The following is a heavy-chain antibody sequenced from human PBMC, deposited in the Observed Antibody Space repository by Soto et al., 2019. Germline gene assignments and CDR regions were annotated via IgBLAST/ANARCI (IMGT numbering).Heavy chain of an antibody. CDR3: ARALAYYYDSSGYWGVFDY. V-gene: IGHV4-39*07. J-gene: IGHJ4*02. CDR2: IYYSGST. D-gene: IGHD3-22*01. Sequence: SETLSLTCTVSGGSISSSSYYWGWIRQPPGKGLEWIGGIYYSGSTYYNPSLKSGVTISVDTSKNQFSLKLSSVTAADTAVYYCARALAYYYDSSGYWGVFDYWGQGTLVTVSS. CDR1: GGSISSSSYY.